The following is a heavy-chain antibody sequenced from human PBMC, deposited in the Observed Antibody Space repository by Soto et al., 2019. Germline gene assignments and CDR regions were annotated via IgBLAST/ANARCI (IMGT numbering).Heavy chain of an antibody. CDR3: ARETPPYYDFWSGYSKKTPNYYYYMDV. CDR1: GDTFTSYV. J-gene: IGHJ6*03. CDR2: INAGKGNT. Sequence: GASVKFSCKASGDTFTSYVMQWVRLAPGQRLEWMGWINAGKGNTESSQKLHGRVTTTRDTPPSTAYMEQSSLRSEDTAVYYCARETPPYYDFWSGYSKKTPNYYYYMDVWGKGTTVTVSS. V-gene: IGHV1-3*01. D-gene: IGHD3-3*01.